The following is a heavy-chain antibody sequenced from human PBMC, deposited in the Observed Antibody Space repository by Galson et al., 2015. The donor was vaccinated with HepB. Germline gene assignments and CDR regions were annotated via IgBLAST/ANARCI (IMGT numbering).Heavy chain of an antibody. CDR2: ISANSGKT. D-gene: IGHD4/OR15-4a*01. Sequence: SVKVSCKASGYTFTTYGISWVRQAPGQGLEWMGWISANSGKTKYAQNLQGRVTLTKDTSTSTAYLDLRSLRSDDTAAYYCARDRDYRFDYWGQGTLVTVSS. CDR3: ARDRDYRFDY. J-gene: IGHJ4*02. CDR1: GYTFTTYG. V-gene: IGHV1-18*04.